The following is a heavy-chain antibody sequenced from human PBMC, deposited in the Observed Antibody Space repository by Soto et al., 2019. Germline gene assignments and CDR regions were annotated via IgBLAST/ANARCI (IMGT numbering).Heavy chain of an antibody. CDR2: IIPIFGTA. J-gene: IGHJ6*02. D-gene: IGHD6-6*01. V-gene: IGHV1-69*06. Sequence: QVQLVQSGAEVKKPGSSVKVSCKASGGTFSSYAISWVRQAPGQGLEWMGGIIPIFGTANYAQKFQGRVTITADKSTSTAYMELSSLRSEDTAVYYCASTTIAARPPVRYYYYGMDVWGQGTTVTVSS. CDR1: GGTFSSYA. CDR3: ASTTIAARPPVRYYYYGMDV.